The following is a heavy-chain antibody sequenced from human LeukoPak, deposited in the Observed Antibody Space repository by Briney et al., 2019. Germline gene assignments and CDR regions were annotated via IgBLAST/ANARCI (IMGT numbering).Heavy chain of an antibody. CDR2: IIPLFGTT. V-gene: IGHV1-69*06. Sequence: GASVKVSCKASGYTFTSYGISWVRQAPGQGLEWMGGIIPLFGTTDYAQKFQDRLTITADKSTSTAYMELSSLRSEDTAVYYCASATLRCSGGSCYEMDVWGKGTTVTVSS. CDR1: GYTFTSYG. J-gene: IGHJ6*04. D-gene: IGHD2-15*01. CDR3: ASATLRCSGGSCYEMDV.